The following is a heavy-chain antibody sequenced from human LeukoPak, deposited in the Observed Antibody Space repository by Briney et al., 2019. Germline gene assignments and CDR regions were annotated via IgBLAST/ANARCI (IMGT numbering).Heavy chain of an antibody. D-gene: IGHD3-10*01. V-gene: IGHV3-30*03. J-gene: IGHJ3*02. CDR2: ISYDGSNK. Sequence: PGGSLRLSCAASGFTFSSYGMHWVRQAPGKGLEWVAVISYDGSNKYYADSVKGRFTISRDNSKNTLYLQMNSLRAEDTAIYYCARGGRFGERAAFDIWGQGTMVTVSS. CDR3: ARGGRFGERAAFDI. CDR1: GFTFSSYG.